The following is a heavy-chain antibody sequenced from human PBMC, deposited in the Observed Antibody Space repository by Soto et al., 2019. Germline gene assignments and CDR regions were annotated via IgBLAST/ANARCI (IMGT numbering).Heavy chain of an antibody. Sequence: SETLSLTCAVSGGSISSGGYSWSWIRQPPGKGLEWIGYIYHSGSTYYNPSLKSRVTISVDRSKNQFSLKLSSVTAADTAVYYCASYYGSGKYGMDVWGQGTTVTVSS. CDR1: GGSISSGGYS. V-gene: IGHV4-30-2*01. J-gene: IGHJ6*02. D-gene: IGHD3-10*01. CDR2: IYHSGST. CDR3: ASYYGSGKYGMDV.